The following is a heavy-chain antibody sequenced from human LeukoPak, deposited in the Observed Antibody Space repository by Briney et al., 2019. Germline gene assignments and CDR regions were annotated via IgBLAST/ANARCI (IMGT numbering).Heavy chain of an antibody. CDR3: ARDRSQEFDP. D-gene: IGHD3-10*01. CDR2: ISSDGTNK. Sequence: GGSLRLSCGASGFTFSSFGMHWVRQAPGKGLEWLAVISSDGTNKDYADSVKGRFSISRDNSKNTLYLQMNRLRADDTAVYYCARDRSQEFDPWGQGTLVTVSS. V-gene: IGHV3-30*19. CDR1: GFTFSSFG. J-gene: IGHJ5*02.